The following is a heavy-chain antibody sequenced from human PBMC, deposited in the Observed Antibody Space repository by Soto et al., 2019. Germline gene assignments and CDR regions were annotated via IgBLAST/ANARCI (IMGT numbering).Heavy chain of an antibody. CDR1: GFTFSSYS. V-gene: IGHV3-21*01. D-gene: IGHD2-2*01. CDR3: AREGCSSTSCYRNYYYYGMDV. Sequence: EVQLVESGGGLVKPGGSLRLSCAASGFTFSSYSMNWVRQAPGKGLEWVSSISSSSSYIYYADSVKGRFTISRDNAKNSLYLQMNSLRAEDTAVYYCAREGCSSTSCYRNYYYYGMDVWGQGTTVTVSS. CDR2: ISSSSSYI. J-gene: IGHJ6*02.